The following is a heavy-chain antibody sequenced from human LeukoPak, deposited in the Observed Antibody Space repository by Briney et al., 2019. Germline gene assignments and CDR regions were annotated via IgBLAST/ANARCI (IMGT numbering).Heavy chain of an antibody. V-gene: IGHV1-18*01. CDR1: GYTFTSYG. CDR2: ISAYNGNT. CDR3: ARVRGTTRFGQRMFDY. D-gene: IGHD1-7*01. J-gene: IGHJ4*02. Sequence: ASVKVSCKASGYTFTSYGISWVRQAPGQGLEWMGWISAYNGNTNYAQKLQGRVTMTTDTSTSTAYMELRSLRSDDTAVYYCARVRGTTRFGQRMFDYWGQGTLVTVSS.